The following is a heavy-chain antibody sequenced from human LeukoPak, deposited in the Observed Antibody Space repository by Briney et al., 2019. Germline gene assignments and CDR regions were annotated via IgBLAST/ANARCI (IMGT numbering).Heavy chain of an antibody. CDR2: ISSSSSYI. Sequence: GGSLRLSCAASGFTFSSYSMNWVRQAPGKGLEWVSSISSSSSYIYYADSVKGRFTISRDNAKNSLYLQMNSLRAEDTAVYYCAKGVLYYYYYMDVWGKGTTVTVSS. J-gene: IGHJ6*03. V-gene: IGHV3-21*01. CDR3: AKGVLYYYYYMDV. CDR1: GFTFSSYS.